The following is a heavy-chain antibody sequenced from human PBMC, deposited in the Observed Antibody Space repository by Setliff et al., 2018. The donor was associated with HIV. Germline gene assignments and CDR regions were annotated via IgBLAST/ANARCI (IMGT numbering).Heavy chain of an antibody. Sequence: SETLSLTCSFSGGSISSHYWSWIRQTPGKGLEWIGTIYNAGRISYNPSLRSRVTFSVDPSQNQFSLILRSVTAADTAVYYCARPGSSSSYYAMGVWGQGTTVT. CDR3: ARPGSSSSYYAMGV. V-gene: IGHV4-59*11. CDR1: GGSISSHY. CDR2: IYNAGRI. D-gene: IGHD3-10*01. J-gene: IGHJ6*02.